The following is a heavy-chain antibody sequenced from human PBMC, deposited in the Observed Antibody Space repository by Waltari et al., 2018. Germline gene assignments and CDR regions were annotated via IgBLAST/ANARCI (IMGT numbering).Heavy chain of an antibody. D-gene: IGHD2-2*01. CDR3: ANVAPYCGTTSCLAY. CDR2: ISISGGST. CDR1: GFSFSNYA. Sequence: EVQLLESGGGLVQPGGALRLSCAVSGFSFSNYALSWVRQAPGKGLEWVSTISISGGSTYYADFVKGRFTVSRDNSKNTLYLQMNSLRADDTAVYYCANVAPYCGTTSCLAYWGQGTLVTVSS. V-gene: IGHV3-23*01. J-gene: IGHJ4*02.